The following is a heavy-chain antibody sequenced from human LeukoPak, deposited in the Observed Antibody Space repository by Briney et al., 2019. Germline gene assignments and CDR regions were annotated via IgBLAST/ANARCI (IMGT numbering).Heavy chain of an antibody. V-gene: IGHV4-4*07. D-gene: IGHD4-17*01. J-gene: IGHJ4*02. CDR3: ARGSYYGDHHY. CDR1: GGSISSYY. CDR2: IYTSGST. Sequence: SETLSLTCTVSGGSISSYYWSWIRQPAGKGLGWIGRIYTSGSTNYSPSLKSRVTMSVDTSKNQFSLNLSSVTAADTAVYYCARGSYYGDHHYWGQGTLVTVSS.